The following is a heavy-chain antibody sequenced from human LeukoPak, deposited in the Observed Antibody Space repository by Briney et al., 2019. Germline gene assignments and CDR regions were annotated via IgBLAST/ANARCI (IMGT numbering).Heavy chain of an antibody. V-gene: IGHV1-8*03. CDR2: MNPNSGNT. J-gene: IGHJ5*02. D-gene: IGHD2-15*01. Sequence: ASVKVSCKASGYTFTSYDINWVRQATGQGLEWMGWMNPNSGNTGYAQKFQGRVTITRNTSISTAYMELSSLRSEDTAVYYCARTLGYCSGGSCPGDWFDPWGQGTLVTVSS. CDR3: ARTLGYCSGGSCPGDWFDP. CDR1: GYTFTSYD.